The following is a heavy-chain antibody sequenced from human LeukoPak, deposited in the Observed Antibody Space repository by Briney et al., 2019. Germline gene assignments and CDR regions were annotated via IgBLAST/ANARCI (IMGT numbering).Heavy chain of an antibody. CDR3: ARSNWYSSSWIDY. J-gene: IGHJ4*02. V-gene: IGHV4-34*01. Sequence: PSETLSLTCSVSGESISSHYWSWIRQPPGKGLEWIGEINHSGSTNYNPSLKSRVTISVDTSKNQFSLKLSSVTAADTAVYYCARSNWYSSSWIDYWGQGTLVTVSS. CDR1: GESISSHY. D-gene: IGHD6-13*01. CDR2: INHSGST.